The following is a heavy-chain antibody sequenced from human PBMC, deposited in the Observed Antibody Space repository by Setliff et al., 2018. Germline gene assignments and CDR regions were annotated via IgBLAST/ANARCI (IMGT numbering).Heavy chain of an antibody. J-gene: IGHJ6*03. CDR3: ARDGGLLQFLEWSRSYMDV. CDR2: INSDGSST. Sequence: GSLRLSCAASGFTFSSYWMHWVRQAPGKGLVWVSRINSDGSSTSYADSVKGRFTISRDNAKNTLYLQMNSLRAEDTAVYYCARDGGLLQFLEWSRSYMDVWGKGTTVTVSS. D-gene: IGHD3-3*01. V-gene: IGHV3-74*01. CDR1: GFTFSSYW.